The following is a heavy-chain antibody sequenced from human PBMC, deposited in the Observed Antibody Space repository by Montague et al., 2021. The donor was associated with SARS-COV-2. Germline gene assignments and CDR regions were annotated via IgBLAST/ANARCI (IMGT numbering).Heavy chain of an antibody. V-gene: IGHV4-34*01. CDR3: ARGPTNNIGMVATRLDY. Sequence: SETLSLTCAVYGGSFNGYYWNWIRQPPGTGLEWKGEINHSVSTNTNPSLKRRVPISVDTSNNQFSLKLTSVTAADTAVYYCARGPTNNIGMVATRLDYWGQGTLVTVSS. D-gene: IGHD5-12*01. CDR1: GGSFNGYY. J-gene: IGHJ4*02. CDR2: INHSVST.